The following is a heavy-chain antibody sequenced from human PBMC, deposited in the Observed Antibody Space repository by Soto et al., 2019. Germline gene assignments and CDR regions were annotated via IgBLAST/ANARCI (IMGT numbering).Heavy chain of an antibody. Sequence: GGSLRLSCAASGFTFDDYAMHWVRQAPGKGLEWVSGISWNSGSIGYADSVKGRFTISRDNAKNSLYLQMNSLRAEDTALYYCAKDLSRGPPFSAFDIWGQGTMVTVSS. CDR2: ISWNSGSI. J-gene: IGHJ3*02. CDR1: GFTFDDYA. V-gene: IGHV3-9*01. D-gene: IGHD3-16*01. CDR3: AKDLSRGPPFSAFDI.